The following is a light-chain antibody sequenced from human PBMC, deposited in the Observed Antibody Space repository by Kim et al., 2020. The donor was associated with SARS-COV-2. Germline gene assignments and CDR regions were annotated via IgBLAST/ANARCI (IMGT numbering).Light chain of an antibody. CDR2: GNS. V-gene: IGLV1-40*01. CDR1: SSTIGAGYD. Sequence: VTFSCTGSSSTIGAGYDVHWYQQLPGTAPNLLIYGNSNRPSGVPDRFSGSKSGTSASLAITGLQAEDEADYYCQSYDSSLSGSRVFGGGTQLTVL. J-gene: IGLJ2*01. CDR3: QSYDSSLSGSRV.